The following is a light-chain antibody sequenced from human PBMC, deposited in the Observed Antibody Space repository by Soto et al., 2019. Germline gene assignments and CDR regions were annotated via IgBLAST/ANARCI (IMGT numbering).Light chain of an antibody. CDR2: DAS. CDR1: QSVTSNY. J-gene: IGKJ5*01. CDR3: QQYADSPIT. V-gene: IGKV3-20*01. Sequence: EIVVTQSPGTLSLSPGERATLSCRASQSVTSNYLAWYQQKPGQAPRLLIYDASNRATGTPDRFLGRGSGTDFTLIISRLEPEEFAVYYCQQYADSPITFGHGTRLEIK.